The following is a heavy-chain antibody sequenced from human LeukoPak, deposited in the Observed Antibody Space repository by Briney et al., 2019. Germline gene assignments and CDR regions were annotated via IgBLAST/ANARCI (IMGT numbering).Heavy chain of an antibody. J-gene: IGHJ4*02. V-gene: IGHV3-66*02. CDR1: GFTFSSYS. CDR2: IYSGGST. D-gene: IGHD5-12*01. CDR3: ARDPAFAVATFFDY. Sequence: GGSLRLSCAASGFTFSSYSMNWVRQAPGKGLEWVSVIYSGGSTYYADSVKGRFTISRDNSKNTLYLQMNSLRAEDTAVYYCARDPAFAVATFFDYWGQGTLSPSPQ.